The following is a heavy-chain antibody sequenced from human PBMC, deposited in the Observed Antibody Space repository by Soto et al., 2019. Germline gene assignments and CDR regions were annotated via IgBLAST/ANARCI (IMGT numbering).Heavy chain of an antibody. J-gene: IGHJ4*02. CDR2: ISAYNGNT. CDR1: GYTFTSYG. V-gene: IGHV1-18*01. Sequence: ASVKVSCKASGYTFTSYGISWVRQDPGQGLEWMGWISAYNGNTNYAQKLQGRVTMTTDTSTSTAYMELRSLRSDDTAVYYCARARKLNYYDSSGYRDYWGQGTLVTVSS. CDR3: ARARKLNYYDSSGYRDY. D-gene: IGHD3-22*01.